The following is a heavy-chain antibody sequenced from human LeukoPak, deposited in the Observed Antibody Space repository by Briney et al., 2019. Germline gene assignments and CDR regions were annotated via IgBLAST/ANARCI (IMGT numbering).Heavy chain of an antibody. CDR3: ARDDPLTGSGSYYSGHGWFDP. D-gene: IGHD1-26*01. CDR2: INDSGST. J-gene: IGHJ5*02. Sequence: SETLSLTCAVYGGSFSGYYWTWIRQPPGKGLEWIGEINDSGSTNYNPSLKSRVTISVDTSKNQFSLKLSSATAADTAVYYCARDDPLTGSGSYYSGHGWFDPWGQGTLVTVSS. V-gene: IGHV4-34*01. CDR1: GGSFSGYY.